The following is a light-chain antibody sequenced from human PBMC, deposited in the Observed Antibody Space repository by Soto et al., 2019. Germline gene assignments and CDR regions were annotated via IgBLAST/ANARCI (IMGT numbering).Light chain of an antibody. J-gene: IGLJ2*01. CDR3: SSWTRTSTVV. CDR1: SSNIGSNT. Sequence: QSVLTQPPSASGTPGQRVTISCSGSSSNIGSNTVNWYQQLPGTAPKLLIYSNNQRPSGVPDRFSGSKSGNTASLTISGLQADDEADYYCSSWTRTSTVVFGGGTKLTVL. V-gene: IGLV1-44*01. CDR2: SNN.